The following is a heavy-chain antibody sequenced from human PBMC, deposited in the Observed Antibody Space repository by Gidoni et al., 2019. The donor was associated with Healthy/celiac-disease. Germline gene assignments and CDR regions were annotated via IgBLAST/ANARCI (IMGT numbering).Heavy chain of an antibody. CDR3: ARAHYYGSGKVLYYYYGMDV. V-gene: IGHV4-34*01. CDR2: INHSGST. CDR1: GGSFSGYS. J-gene: IGHJ6*02. D-gene: IGHD3-10*01. Sequence: QVQLQQWGAGLLKPSETLSLTCAVYGGSFSGYSWSWIRQPPGKGLEWIGEINHSGSTNYNPSLKSRVTISVDTSKNQFSLKLSSVTAADTAVYYCARAHYYGSGKVLYYYYGMDVWGQGTTVTVSS.